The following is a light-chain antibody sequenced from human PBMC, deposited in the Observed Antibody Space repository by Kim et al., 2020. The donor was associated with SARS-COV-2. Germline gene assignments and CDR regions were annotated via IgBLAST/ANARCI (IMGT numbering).Light chain of an antibody. CDR3: HQYKSYPYT. J-gene: IGKJ2*01. CDR1: QTINSW. V-gene: IGKV1-5*01. Sequence: GASVTITCRASQTINSWLAWYQQKPGKAPKLLIYEASGLESGVPSRFSGTESGTEFTLTISSLQPDDSATYYCHQYKSYPYTFGQGTKLEI. CDR2: EAS.